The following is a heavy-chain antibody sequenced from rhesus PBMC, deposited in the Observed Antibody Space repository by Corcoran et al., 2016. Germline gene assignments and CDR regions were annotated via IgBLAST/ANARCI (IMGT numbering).Heavy chain of an antibody. CDR3: ARSVPGYSGSWNSRWYVDI. V-gene: IGHV4-173*01. J-gene: IGHJ2*01. CDR2: ISGSGGRT. D-gene: IGHD6-25*01. Sequence: QLQLQESGPGLVKPSETLSLTCAVSGGSISSNWWSWIRQPPGTGLEGMGRISGSGGRTSYNPALKSRVTISTDTSKNQLSLKLISGTAADTAVYYCARSVPGYSGSWNSRWYVDIWGPGTPITISS. CDR1: GGSISSNW.